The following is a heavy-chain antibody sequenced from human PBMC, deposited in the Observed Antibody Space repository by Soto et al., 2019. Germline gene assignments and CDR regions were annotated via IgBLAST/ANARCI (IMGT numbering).Heavy chain of an antibody. Sequence: GVSLKLSLAASGFTLSFYAVHWVRQAPGKGLEWVAVISYNGRNKHYVDSVKGRFTISRDNSQDTLYLQMDSLRPDDTAVYYCARQAKIGDRSQFYFDSWGQGTLVPVFS. CDR1: GFTLSFYA. J-gene: IGHJ4*02. V-gene: IGHV3-30*04. CDR3: ARQAKIGDRSQFYFDS. CDR2: ISYNGRNK. D-gene: IGHD3-16*01.